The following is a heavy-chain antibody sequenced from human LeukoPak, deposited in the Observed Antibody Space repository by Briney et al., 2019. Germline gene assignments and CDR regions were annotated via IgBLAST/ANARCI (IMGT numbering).Heavy chain of an antibody. CDR2: ISAYNGNT. V-gene: IGHV1-18*01. J-gene: IGHJ4*02. CDR1: GYTFTSYG. Sequence: ASVKVSCKASGYTFTSYGISWVRQAPGQGLEWMGWISAYNGNTNYAQKFQGRVTITTDESTSTAYMELSSLRSEDTAVYYCARDKGIAAAGTWGSFDYWGQGTLVTVSS. CDR3: ARDKGIAAAGTWGSFDY. D-gene: IGHD6-13*01.